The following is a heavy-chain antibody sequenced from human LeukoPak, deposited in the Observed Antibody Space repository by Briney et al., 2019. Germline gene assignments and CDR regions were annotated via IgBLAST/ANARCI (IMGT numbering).Heavy chain of an antibody. CDR1: GGSISSYY. CDR2: IYYSGST. J-gene: IGHJ4*02. D-gene: IGHD3-22*01. Sequence: PSETLSLTCTVSGGSISSYYWSWIRQPPGKGLEWIGYIYYSGSTNYNPSLKSRVTISVDTSKNQFSLKLSSVTAADTAVYYCARLLRGHYYDSSGPIDYWGQGTLVTVSS. V-gene: IGHV4-59*01. CDR3: ARLLRGHYYDSSGPIDY.